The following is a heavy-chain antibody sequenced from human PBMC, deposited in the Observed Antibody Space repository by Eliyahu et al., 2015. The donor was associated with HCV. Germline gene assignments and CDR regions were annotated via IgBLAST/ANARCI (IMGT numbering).Heavy chain of an antibody. CDR2: INPGTSDT. V-gene: IGHV5-51*01. D-gene: IGHD3-22*01. J-gene: IGHJ3*02. CDR3: ARRGYYDSSGEYYGPFDI. Sequence: EVQLVQSGAEVKKPGESLKIXCKGSGYSFTNYWXGWVRQMPGKGLEWMGIINPGTSDTRYSPSFRSQVIISADESITTAYLQWSGLQASDTAVYYCARRGYYDSSGEYYGPFDIWGQGTIVTVSS. CDR1: GYSFTNYW.